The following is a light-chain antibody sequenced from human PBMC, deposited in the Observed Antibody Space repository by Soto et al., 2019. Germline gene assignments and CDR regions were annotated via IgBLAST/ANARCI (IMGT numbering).Light chain of an antibody. J-gene: IGKJ4*01. Sequence: EIVLTQSPATLSLSPGERATLSCRVSQSVSSYLAWYQQKPGQAPRLLIYDASNRATGIPARFSGSGSGTDFTLTISSLEPEDFAVYYCQQRSNWVSFGGGTKVEIK. CDR2: DAS. CDR3: QQRSNWVS. V-gene: IGKV3-11*01. CDR1: QSVSSY.